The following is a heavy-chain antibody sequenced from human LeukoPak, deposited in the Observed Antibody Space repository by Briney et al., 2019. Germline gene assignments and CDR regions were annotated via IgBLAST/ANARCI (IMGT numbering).Heavy chain of an antibody. CDR1: GFTFSSYG. V-gene: IGHV3-23*01. Sequence: GGSLRLSCATSGFTFSSYGMSWVRQAPGKGLEWVSAISGSGGSTYYADSVKGRFTISRDNAKNSLYLQMNSLRAEDTAVYYCARAPIAVAGTDYWGQGTLVTVSS. CDR3: ARAPIAVAGTDY. CDR2: ISGSGGST. J-gene: IGHJ4*02. D-gene: IGHD6-19*01.